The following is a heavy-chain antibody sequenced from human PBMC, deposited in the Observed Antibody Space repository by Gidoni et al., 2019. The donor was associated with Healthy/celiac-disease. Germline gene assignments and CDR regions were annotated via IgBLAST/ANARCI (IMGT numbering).Heavy chain of an antibody. CDR3: ARDPSLAYSSGPSDYFDY. J-gene: IGHJ4*02. Sequence: HVQRVQPGAEVKHPRASLTVSSTAPGYTFSVYSSHWVRQAPGQGLEWMGIINPSGGSTSYAQKFQGRVTMTRDTSTSTVYMELSSLRSEDTAVYYCARDPSLAYSSGPSDYFDYWGQGTLVTVSS. CDR2: INPSGGST. D-gene: IGHD3-22*01. CDR1: GYTFSVYS. V-gene: IGHV1-46*03.